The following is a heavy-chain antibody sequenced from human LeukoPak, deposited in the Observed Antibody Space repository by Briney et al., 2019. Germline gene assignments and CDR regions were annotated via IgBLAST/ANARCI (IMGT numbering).Heavy chain of an antibody. CDR1: GGSISSYY. Sequence: PSETLSLTCSVSGGSISSYYWSWIRQPPGKGLEWIGYMYNSGSANYNPSLKSRVTISLDTSKNQFSLKLNSVTAADTAVYFCARGRVTVVSSHYFDSWGQGTLVTVSS. J-gene: IGHJ4*02. CDR2: MYNSGSA. CDR3: ARGRVTVVSSHYFDS. D-gene: IGHD4-23*01. V-gene: IGHV4-59*13.